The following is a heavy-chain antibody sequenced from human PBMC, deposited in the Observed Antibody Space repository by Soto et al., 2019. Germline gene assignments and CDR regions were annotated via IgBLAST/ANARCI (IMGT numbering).Heavy chain of an antibody. CDR1: GGSISSSSYY. D-gene: IGHD3-10*01. Sequence: PSETLSLTCTVSGGSISSSSYYWGWIRQPPGKGLEWIGSIYYSGSTYYNPSLKSRVTISVDTSKNQFSLKLSSVTAADTAVYYCARHLLWFGELCDFDYWGQGTLVTVSS. J-gene: IGHJ4*02. CDR2: IYYSGST. V-gene: IGHV4-39*01. CDR3: ARHLLWFGELCDFDY.